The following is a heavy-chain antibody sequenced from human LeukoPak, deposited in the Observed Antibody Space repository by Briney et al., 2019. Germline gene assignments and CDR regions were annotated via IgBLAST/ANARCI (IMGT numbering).Heavy chain of an antibody. CDR2: ISAYNGNT. V-gene: IGHV1-18*01. CDR1: GYTFTSYG. CDR3: AAYSSSWYYYYYGMDV. Sequence: ASVKVSCKASGYTFTSYGISWVRQAPGQGLEWMGWISAYNGNTNYAQKLQGRVTMTRNTSISTAYMELSSLRSEDTAVYYCAAYSSSWYYYYYGMDVWGQGTTVTVSS. J-gene: IGHJ6*02. D-gene: IGHD6-13*01.